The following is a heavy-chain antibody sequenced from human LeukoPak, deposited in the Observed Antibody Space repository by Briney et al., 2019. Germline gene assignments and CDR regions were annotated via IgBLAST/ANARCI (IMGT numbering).Heavy chain of an antibody. CDR3: ARGDGYHFFDY. Sequence: PGGSLRLSCAVSGFSVTNNYVSWVRQAPGKGLEWVSVFYVGGATYYADSVKGRFTISRDNSENTLYLQMKSLRAEDTAVYYCARGDGYHFFDYWGQGTLVTVSS. D-gene: IGHD5-24*01. CDR2: FYVGGAT. V-gene: IGHV3-53*01. CDR1: GFSVTNNY. J-gene: IGHJ4*02.